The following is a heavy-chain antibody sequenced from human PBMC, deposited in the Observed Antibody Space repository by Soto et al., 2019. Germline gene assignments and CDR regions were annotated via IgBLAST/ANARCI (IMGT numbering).Heavy chain of an antibody. CDR2: ISSSSSYT. CDR1: GFTFSDYY. Sequence: GESLKISCAASGFTFSDYYMSWIRQAPGKGLEGVSYISSSSSYTNYADSVKGRFTISRDNAKNSLYLQMNSLRAEDTAVYYCARAKVVVAAIYFDYWGQGTLVTVSS. J-gene: IGHJ4*02. CDR3: ARAKVVVAAIYFDY. V-gene: IGHV3-11*06. D-gene: IGHD2-15*01.